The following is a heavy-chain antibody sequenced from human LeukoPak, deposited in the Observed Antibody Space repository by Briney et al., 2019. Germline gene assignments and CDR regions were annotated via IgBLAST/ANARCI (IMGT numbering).Heavy chain of an antibody. CDR2: INHSGST. J-gene: IGHJ4*02. D-gene: IGHD3-10*01. CDR3: ARDSVVRGATFDY. CDR1: GGSISSSSYY. Sequence: SETLSLTCTVSGGSISSSSYYWGWIRQPPGKGLEWIGKINHSGSTNYNPSLKSRVTISVDTSKNQFSLKLSSVTAADTAVYYCARDSVVRGATFDYWGQGTLVTVSS. V-gene: IGHV4-39*07.